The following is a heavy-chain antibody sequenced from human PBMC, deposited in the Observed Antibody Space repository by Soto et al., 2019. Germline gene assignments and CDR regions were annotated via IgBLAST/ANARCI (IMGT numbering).Heavy chain of an antibody. D-gene: IGHD2-8*01. CDR2: INHSGST. CDR3: ARTLYCTNGVCYKYYYSYYRMDV. J-gene: IGHJ6*02. CDR1: GGSFSGYY. V-gene: IGHV4-34*01. Sequence: SETLSLTCAVYGGSFSGYYWSWIRQPPGKGLEWIGEINHSGSTNYNPSLKSRVTISVDTSKNQFSLKLSSVTAADTAVYYCARTLYCTNGVCYKYYYSYYRMDVWGQGTTVTVSS.